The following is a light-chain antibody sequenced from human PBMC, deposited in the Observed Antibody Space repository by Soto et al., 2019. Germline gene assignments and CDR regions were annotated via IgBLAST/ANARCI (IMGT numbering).Light chain of an antibody. CDR1: SSNVGAGFD. CDR3: QSYDSSLSGGSV. V-gene: IGLV1-40*01. J-gene: IGLJ1*01. Sequence: QSALTQSPSVSGAPGQRVFISGTGTSSNVGAGFDVHWYQQLPGTAPKLLIYGNNNRPSGVPDRFSGSKSATSASLAITGLQAEDEADYYCQSYDSSLSGGSVFGTGTKLTVL. CDR2: GNN.